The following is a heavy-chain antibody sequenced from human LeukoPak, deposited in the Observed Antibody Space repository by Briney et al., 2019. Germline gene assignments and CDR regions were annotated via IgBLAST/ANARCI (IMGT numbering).Heavy chain of an antibody. Sequence: GASVKVSCKASGYTFTSYYMHWVRQAPGQGLEWMGIINPSGGSTSYAQKFQGRVTMTRDTSTRTAYMELRSLRSDDTAVYYCARGSGSSSSGIDSWGQGTLVTVSS. V-gene: IGHV1-46*01. J-gene: IGHJ4*02. CDR2: INPSGGST. CDR3: ARGSGSSSSGIDS. D-gene: IGHD6-6*01. CDR1: GYTFTSYY.